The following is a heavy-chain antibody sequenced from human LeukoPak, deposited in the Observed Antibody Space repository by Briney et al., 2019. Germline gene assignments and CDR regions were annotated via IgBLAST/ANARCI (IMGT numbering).Heavy chain of an antibody. Sequence: GGSLRLSCAASGFTFSSFGMTWVRQAPGKGLEWVSAISDNGGSIFYADSVKGRFTISRDNSKNSLYLQMNSVRADDTAVYYCAKVVEDGSFDYWGQGTLVTVSS. CDR2: ISDNGGSI. CDR1: GFTFSSFG. J-gene: IGHJ4*02. D-gene: IGHD3-10*01. V-gene: IGHV3-23*01. CDR3: AKVVEDGSFDY.